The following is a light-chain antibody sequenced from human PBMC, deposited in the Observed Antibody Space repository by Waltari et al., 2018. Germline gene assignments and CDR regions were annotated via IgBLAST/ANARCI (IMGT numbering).Light chain of an antibody. CDR2: EVS. CDR1: SSDVGSYNL. CDR3: CSYAGSSTFV. V-gene: IGLV2-23*02. J-gene: IGLJ2*01. Sequence: QSALTQPASVSGSPGQSITISCTGNSSDVGSYNLVSWYQQHPGKAPKLMIYEVSKRPSGVSNRFAGSNSGNTASLTIAGLQAEDEADYYCCSYAGSSTFVFGGGTKLTVL.